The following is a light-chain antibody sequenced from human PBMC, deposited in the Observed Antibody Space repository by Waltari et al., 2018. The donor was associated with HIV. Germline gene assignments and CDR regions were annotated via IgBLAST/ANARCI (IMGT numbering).Light chain of an antibody. CDR1: SPNTGSNY. CDR2: RNN. V-gene: IGLV1-47*01. Sequence: QSVLTQPPSASGTPGQRVTISCSGSSPNTGSNYVSWYQQLPGTAPKLLIYRNNQRPSGVPDRFSGSKSGTSASLAISGLRSEDEADYYCATWDDSLSGLWVFGGGTKLTVL. CDR3: ATWDDSLSGLWV. J-gene: IGLJ3*02.